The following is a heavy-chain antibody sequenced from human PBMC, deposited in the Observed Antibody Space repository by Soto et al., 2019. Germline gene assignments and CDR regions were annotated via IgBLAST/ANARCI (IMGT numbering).Heavy chain of an antibody. CDR3: TTETPLLNAFDI. Sequence: EVQLVESGGGLVKPGGSLRLSCAASGFTFSNAWINWVREAPGKGLEWVGRIKSKTDGGTTDCAAPVKGRFTISRHDSKNTLYLQMNSLKTEDTAVYYCTTETPLLNAFDIWGQGTMVTVSS. V-gene: IGHV3-15*07. J-gene: IGHJ3*02. CDR2: IKSKTDGGTT. CDR1: GFTFSNAW.